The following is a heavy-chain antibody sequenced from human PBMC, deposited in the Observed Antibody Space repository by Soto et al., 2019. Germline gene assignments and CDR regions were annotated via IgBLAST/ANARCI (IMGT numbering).Heavy chain of an antibody. J-gene: IGHJ4*02. V-gene: IGHV3-23*01. D-gene: IGHD2-2*01. Sequence: PGGSLRLSCAASGFTFSIYTMSWVRQAPGKGLEWVSGITGSGGSTYYADSVKGRFTISRDNSKNTLYLQMNSLRAEDTALYYCESGAATSSCYSHWGQGTLVTVSS. CDR2: ITGSGGST. CDR3: ESGAATSSCYSH. CDR1: GFTFSIYT.